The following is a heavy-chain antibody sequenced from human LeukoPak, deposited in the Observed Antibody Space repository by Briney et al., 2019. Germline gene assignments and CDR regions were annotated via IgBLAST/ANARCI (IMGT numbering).Heavy chain of an antibody. J-gene: IGHJ4*02. CDR3: ARSGVAVAGTWGFDY. CDR2: ISSSSSTI. Sequence: PGGSLRLSCAASGFTFSSYSMNWVRQAPGKGLEWVSYISSSSSTIYYADSVKGRFTISRDNSKNTLYLQMNSLRAEDTAVYYCARSGVAVAGTWGFDYWGQGTLVTVSS. CDR1: GFTFSSYS. V-gene: IGHV3-48*01. D-gene: IGHD6-19*01.